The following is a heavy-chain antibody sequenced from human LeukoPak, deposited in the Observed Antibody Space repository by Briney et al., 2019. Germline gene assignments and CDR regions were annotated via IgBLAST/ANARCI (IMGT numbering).Heavy chain of an antibody. Sequence: PSETVSLTCTVSGYSISSGYYWGWIRQPPGKGLEWIGGIYHSGSTYYNPSLKSRVTISVDTSKNQFSLKLSSVTAADTAVYYCAREGGGIVGATGAGYYYYYMDVWGKGTTVTVSS. J-gene: IGHJ6*03. CDR2: IYHSGST. CDR1: GYSISSGYY. CDR3: AREGGGIVGATGAGYYYYYMDV. V-gene: IGHV4-38-2*02. D-gene: IGHD1-26*01.